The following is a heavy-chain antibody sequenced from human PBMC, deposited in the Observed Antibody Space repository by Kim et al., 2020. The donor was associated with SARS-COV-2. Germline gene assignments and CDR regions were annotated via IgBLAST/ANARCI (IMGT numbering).Heavy chain of an antibody. CDR2: ISSSSGYI. CDR3: ARDLWGSGGSFDS. CDR1: GFIFNNYV. Sequence: GGSLRLSCATSGFIFNNYVMNWVRQAPGKGPEWVSSISSSSGYIHYADSVKGRFTISRDNAKNSLYLQMDSLRVEDTAVYYCARDLWGSGGSFDSWGQGT. V-gene: IGHV3-21*01. J-gene: IGHJ4*02. D-gene: IGHD3-10*01.